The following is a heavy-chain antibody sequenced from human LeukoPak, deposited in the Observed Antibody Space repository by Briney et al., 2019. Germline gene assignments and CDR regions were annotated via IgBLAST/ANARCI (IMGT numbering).Heavy chain of an antibody. Sequence: GESLKISCKGSGYTFTNYWIGWVRQMPGKGLERVGIIYPGDSDTRYSPSFQGQVTISADKSISAAYLQWSSLKASDTAIYYCARSWVAGYGTVLDSWGQGTPVTVSS. CDR3: ARSWVAGYGTVLDS. CDR1: GYTFTNYW. D-gene: IGHD2-15*01. J-gene: IGHJ4*02. V-gene: IGHV5-51*01. CDR2: IYPGDSDT.